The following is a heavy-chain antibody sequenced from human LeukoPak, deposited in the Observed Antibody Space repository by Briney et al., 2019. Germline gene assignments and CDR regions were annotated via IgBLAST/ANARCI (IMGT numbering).Heavy chain of an antibody. CDR2: ISSSGSTI. J-gene: IGHJ6*04. D-gene: IGHD3-10*02. V-gene: IGHV3-48*04. Sequence: GGSLRLSCAASGFSFSDYSMNWVRQAPGKGLEWVSYISSSGSTIYYADSVKGRFTISRDNAKNSLYLQMNSLRAEDTAVYYCAELGITMIGGVWGKGTTVTISS. CDR1: GFSFSDYS. CDR3: AELGITMIGGV.